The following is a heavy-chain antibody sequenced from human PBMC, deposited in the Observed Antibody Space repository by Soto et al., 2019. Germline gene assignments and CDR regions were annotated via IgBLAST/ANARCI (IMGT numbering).Heavy chain of an antibody. CDR2: INHSGGS. CDR3: ARVSYGDYFYGMDV. Sequence: QVQLQQWGAGLLKPSETLSLTCAVYGGSFTDYYWNWIRQTPGKGLEWIGEINHSGGSHYNPSLKSRVTMSVDTSKTQFSLKLISVTAADAAVYYCARVSYGDYFYGMDVWGQGTTVAVSS. CDR1: GGSFTDYY. D-gene: IGHD5-18*01. J-gene: IGHJ6*02. V-gene: IGHV4-34*02.